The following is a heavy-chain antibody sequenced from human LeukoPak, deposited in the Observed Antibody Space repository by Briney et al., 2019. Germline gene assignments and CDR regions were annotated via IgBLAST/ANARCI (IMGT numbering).Heavy chain of an antibody. V-gene: IGHV1-46*01. D-gene: IGHD3-16*01. CDR2: INPSGGST. Sequence: GASVKVSCTASGYTFTSYYMHWVRQAPGQGLEWMGIINPSGGSTSYAQKFQGRVTMTRDTSTSTVYMELSSLRSEDTAVYYCARDPRKVLGGWSQENWFDPWGQGTLVTVSS. CDR1: GYTFTSYY. CDR3: ARDPRKVLGGWSQENWFDP. J-gene: IGHJ5*02.